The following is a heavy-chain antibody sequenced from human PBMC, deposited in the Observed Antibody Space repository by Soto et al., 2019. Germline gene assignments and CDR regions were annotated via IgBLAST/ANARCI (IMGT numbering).Heavy chain of an antibody. V-gene: IGHV3-15*01. Sequence: LSCAASGFTFSNAWMSWVRQAPGKGLEWVGRIKSKTDGGTTDYAAPVKGRFTISRDDSKNTLYLQMNSLKTEDTAVYYCTTPRILYPGYYGMDVWGQGTTVTVSS. D-gene: IGHD2-8*01. CDR2: IKSKTDGGTT. J-gene: IGHJ6*02. CDR1: GFTFSNAW. CDR3: TTPRILYPGYYGMDV.